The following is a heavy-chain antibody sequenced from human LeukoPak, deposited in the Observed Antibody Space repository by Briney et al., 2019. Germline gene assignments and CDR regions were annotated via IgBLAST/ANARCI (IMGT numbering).Heavy chain of an antibody. D-gene: IGHD5-24*01. CDR2: IYSSAFT. V-gene: IGHV4-39*02. CDR1: GGSFDNSYC. Sequence: SETLSPICSVSGGSFDNSYCWTWVRQSPGKRPEWIATIYSSAFTYYNPSLGSRATVSGDTSKNLFSLKLRSVTAADTAVYYCSRGSDDYKLGNFWGQGTLVTVSS. CDR3: SRGSDDYKLGNF. J-gene: IGHJ4*02.